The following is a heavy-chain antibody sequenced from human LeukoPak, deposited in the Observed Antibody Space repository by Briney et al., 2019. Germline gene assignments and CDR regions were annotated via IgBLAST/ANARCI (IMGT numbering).Heavy chain of an antibody. V-gene: IGHV3-23*01. J-gene: IGHJ4*02. CDR3: AKDQGSGWPEDFDY. D-gene: IGHD6-19*01. Sequence: PGRSMRLACAAYGFTFSSYAMSWVRQAPGKGLEWVSAISGSGGSTYYADSVKGRFTISRDNSKNTLYLQMNSLRAEDTAVYYCAKDQGSGWPEDFDYWGQGTLVTVSS. CDR2: ISGSGGST. CDR1: GFTFSSYA.